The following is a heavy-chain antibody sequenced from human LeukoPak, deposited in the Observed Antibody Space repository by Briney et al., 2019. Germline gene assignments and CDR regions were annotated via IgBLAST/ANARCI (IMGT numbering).Heavy chain of an antibody. V-gene: IGHV3-9*01. CDR3: AKDMKRQWLVQAESPLDY. D-gene: IGHD6-19*01. Sequence: GGSLRLSCAASGFTFSSYAMSWVRQAPGKGLEWVSGISWNSGSIGYADSVKGRFTISRDNAKNSLYLQMNSLRAEDTALYYCAKDMKRQWLVQAESPLDYWGQGTLVTVSS. CDR2: ISWNSGSI. J-gene: IGHJ4*02. CDR1: GFTFSSYA.